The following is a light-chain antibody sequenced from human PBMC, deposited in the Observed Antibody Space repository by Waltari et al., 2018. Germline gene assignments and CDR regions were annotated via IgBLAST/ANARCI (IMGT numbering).Light chain of an antibody. Sequence: DIVMTQSPDSLAVSLGERATINCKSSQSVLYSTNNKNYSAGYQQKPGQHPKLLISSASTRGSGVPYPFSGRGSGTDFTLTFSSLQAEDVAVYFCQPYYSTHQIPFGPGTRLEIK. V-gene: IGKV4-1*01. CDR2: SAS. J-gene: IGKJ5*01. CDR3: QPYYSTHQIP. CDR1: QSVLYSTNNKNY.